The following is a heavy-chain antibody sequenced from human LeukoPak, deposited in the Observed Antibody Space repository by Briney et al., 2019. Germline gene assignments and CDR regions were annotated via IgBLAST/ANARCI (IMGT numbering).Heavy chain of an antibody. J-gene: IGHJ4*02. Sequence: PSETLSLTCTVSGGSISTTNNYWAWIRQPPGKGLEWIGSISYSGSTPYSLSLQRRITMSIDTSKNHFSLRLSSMTAADTATYYCARSPNGYYADWGQGTLVTVSS. CDR2: ISYSGST. CDR3: ARSPNGYYAD. D-gene: IGHD2/OR15-2a*01. CDR1: GGSISTTNNY. V-gene: IGHV4-39*07.